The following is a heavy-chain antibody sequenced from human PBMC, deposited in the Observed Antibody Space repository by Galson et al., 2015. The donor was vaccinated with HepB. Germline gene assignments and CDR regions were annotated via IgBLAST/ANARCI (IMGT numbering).Heavy chain of an antibody. V-gene: IGHV1-18*01. J-gene: IGHJ3*02. CDR2: ISAYNGNT. Sequence: SVKVSCKASGYTFTSYGISWVQQAPGQGLEWMGWISAYNGNTNYAQKLQGRVTMTTDTSTSTAYMELRSLRSDDTAVYYCARRDYYDSSGYPRAFDIWSQGTMVTVSS. CDR3: ARRDYYDSSGYPRAFDI. D-gene: IGHD3-22*01. CDR1: GYTFTSYG.